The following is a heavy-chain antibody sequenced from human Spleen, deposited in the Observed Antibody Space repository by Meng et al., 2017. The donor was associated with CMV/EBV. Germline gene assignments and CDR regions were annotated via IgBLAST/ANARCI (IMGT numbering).Heavy chain of an antibody. CDR1: RFTFNTFG. Sequence: GESLKISCAASRFTFNTFGMQWVRQAPGEGLEWVAFIQHDGSVKQYADSVKGRFTISRDNSKNTLYLQMDSLKAEDAAVYYCATLGAAYCSGGSCARLDYWGRGTLVTVSS. J-gene: IGHJ4*02. V-gene: IGHV3-30*02. CDR2: IQHDGSVK. D-gene: IGHD2-15*01. CDR3: ATLGAAYCSGGSCARLDY.